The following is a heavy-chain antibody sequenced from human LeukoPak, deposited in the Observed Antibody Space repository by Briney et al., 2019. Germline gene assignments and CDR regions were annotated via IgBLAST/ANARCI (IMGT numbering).Heavy chain of an antibody. J-gene: IGHJ4*02. D-gene: IGHD6-19*01. CDR2: IYHSGGT. CDR3: ARLKYSSGWYPFDY. CDR1: GGSISRGGYS. Sequence: SETLSLTCAVSGGSISRGGYSWSWIRQPPGKGLEWIGYIYHSGGTYYNPSLNSRVTISLDTSKNQFSLKLSSVTAADTAVYYCARLKYSSGWYPFDYWGQGILVTVSS. V-gene: IGHV4-30-2*01.